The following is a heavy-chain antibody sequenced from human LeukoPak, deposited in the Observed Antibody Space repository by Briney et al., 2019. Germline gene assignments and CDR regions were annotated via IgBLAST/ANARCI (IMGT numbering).Heavy chain of an antibody. CDR2: IYYSGST. J-gene: IGHJ4*02. V-gene: IGHV4-59*01. D-gene: IGHD4-17*01. CDR3: ARERAVTTYYYFDY. CDR1: GGSISSYH. Sequence: PSETLSLTCTVSGGSISSYHWSWIRQPPGKGLEWIGYIYYSGSTNYNPSLKSRVTISVDTSKNQFSLKLSSVTAADTAVYYCARERAVTTYYYFDYWGQGTLVTVSS.